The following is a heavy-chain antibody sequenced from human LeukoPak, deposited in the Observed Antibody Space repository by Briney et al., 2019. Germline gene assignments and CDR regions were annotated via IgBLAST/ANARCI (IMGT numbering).Heavy chain of an antibody. CDR3: ARDLAAAGIEDYFDY. CDR1: GFTFSNAW. Sequence: GGSLRLSCAASGFTFSNAWMNWVRQAPGKGLEWVSSISSSSSYIYYADSVKGRFTISRDNAKNSPYLQMNSLRAEDTAVYYCARDLAAAGIEDYFDYWGQGTLVTVSS. D-gene: IGHD6-13*01. J-gene: IGHJ4*02. V-gene: IGHV3-21*01. CDR2: ISSSSSYI.